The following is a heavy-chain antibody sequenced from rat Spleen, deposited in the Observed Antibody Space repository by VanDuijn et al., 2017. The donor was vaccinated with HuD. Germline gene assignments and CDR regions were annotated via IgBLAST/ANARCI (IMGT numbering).Heavy chain of an antibody. D-gene: IGHD1-1*01. J-gene: IGHJ2*01. CDR1: GDSISSNF. Sequence: EVQLQESGPGLVKPSQSLSLTCSVTGDSISSNFWGWIRKFPGNKMEWMGYINYSGSTDYNPSLKSRISITRATSKNQFFLQLNSVTTEDTATYYCARYRGSLQWPFDYWGQGVMVTVSS. CDR3: ARYRGSLQWPFDY. V-gene: IGHV3-1*01. CDR2: INYSGST.